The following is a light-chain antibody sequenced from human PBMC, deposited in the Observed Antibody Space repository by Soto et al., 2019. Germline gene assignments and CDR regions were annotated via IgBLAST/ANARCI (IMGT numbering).Light chain of an antibody. V-gene: IGKV3-20*01. CDR1: QSVSNNY. CDR2: GAS. J-gene: IGKJ1*01. CDR3: QKYGSSGT. Sequence: EIVLTQSPGTLSLSPGERATLSCRASQSVSNNYLAWYQQKPGQAPRLLIYGASNRATGIPDRFSGSGSGTDFTLTISRLEPEDFAVYYCQKYGSSGTFGQGTRWISN.